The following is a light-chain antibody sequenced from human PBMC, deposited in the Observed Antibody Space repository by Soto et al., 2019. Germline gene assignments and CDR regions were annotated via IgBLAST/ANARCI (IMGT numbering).Light chain of an antibody. CDR2: EVS. J-gene: IGLJ1*01. CDR1: SGDVGGYYY. CDR3: SSYTAGGNI. V-gene: IGLV2-14*01. Sequence: QSVLTQPASVSGSPGQSITISCTGTSGDVGGYYYVSWYQQRPGKAPKLMISEVSNRPSGVSNRFSGSKSGNTASLTISGLHAEDEADYYCSSYTAGGNIFGTGTKLTVL.